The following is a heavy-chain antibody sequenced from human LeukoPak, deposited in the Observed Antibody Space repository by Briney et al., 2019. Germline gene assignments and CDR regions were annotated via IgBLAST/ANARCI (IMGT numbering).Heavy chain of an antibody. J-gene: IGHJ4*02. Sequence: PGGSLRLSCAASGFTFSSSAMSWVRQAPGKGLEGVAVISYDGSNKYYADSVKGRFTISRDNSKNTLYLQMNSLRAEDTAVYYCASDGGTAMARPAYYFDYWGQGTLVTVSS. CDR1: GFTFSSSA. CDR2: ISYDGSNK. CDR3: ASDGGTAMARPAYYFDY. D-gene: IGHD5-18*01. V-gene: IGHV3-30-3*01.